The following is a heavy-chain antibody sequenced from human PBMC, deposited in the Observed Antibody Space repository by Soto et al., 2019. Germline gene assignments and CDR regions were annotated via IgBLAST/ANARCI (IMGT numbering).Heavy chain of an antibody. J-gene: IGHJ4*02. CDR3: ANTYYYDSSGYYQHGPLYCFEC. D-gene: IGHD3-22*01. V-gene: IGHV3-23*01. CDR2: ISGSGGIT. Sequence: WGSRRLSCAASGFTFSSYAMSWVRQAPGKGLEWVSAISGSGGITYYADSVKGRFTISRDNSKNTLYLQMNSLRAEDTAVYYCANTYYYDSSGYYQHGPLYCFECWGKGNMVTVSS. CDR1: GFTFSSYA.